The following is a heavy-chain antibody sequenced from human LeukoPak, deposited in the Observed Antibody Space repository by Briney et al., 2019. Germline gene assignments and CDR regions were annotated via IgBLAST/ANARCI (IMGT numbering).Heavy chain of an antibody. Sequence: GGSLRLSCAASAITFSTYAMSWVRQAPGKGLECVSVISGGAGSTYYADSVKGRFTISRDNSKNTLYLQMNSLRAEDTAVYYCAKGVYQFYGSGSYTLDFWGQGTQVTVSS. CDR1: AITFSTYA. CDR3: AKGVYQFYGSGSYTLDF. V-gene: IGHV3-23*01. J-gene: IGHJ4*02. D-gene: IGHD3-10*01. CDR2: ISGGAGST.